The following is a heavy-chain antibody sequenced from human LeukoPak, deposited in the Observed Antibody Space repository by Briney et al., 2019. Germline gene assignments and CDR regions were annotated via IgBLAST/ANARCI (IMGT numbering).Heavy chain of an antibody. V-gene: IGHV1-69*13. D-gene: IGHD5-24*01. Sequence: GASVKVSCKASGGTFSSYAISWVRQAPGQGLEWMGGIIPIFGTANYAQKFQGRVTITADESTSTAYMELNSLRAEDTAVYYCAPDPDVEMATIPGTRGGDYWGQGTLVTVSS. CDR2: IIPIFGTA. CDR1: GGTFSSYA. J-gene: IGHJ4*02. CDR3: APDPDVEMATIPGTRGGDY.